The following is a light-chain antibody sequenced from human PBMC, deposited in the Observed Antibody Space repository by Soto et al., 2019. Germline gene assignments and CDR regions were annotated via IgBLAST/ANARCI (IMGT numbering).Light chain of an antibody. CDR1: KLGDYF. V-gene: IGLV3-1*01. CDR3: QAWDSRVV. Sequence: SYELTQPPSVSVSPGQTASITCSGDKLGDYFTYWYQQRPGQSPILLIYQDNKRPSGIPERFYGSSSGNTATLTISGTQTMDEADYYCQAWDSRVVFGGGTKLTVL. CDR2: QDN. J-gene: IGLJ2*01.